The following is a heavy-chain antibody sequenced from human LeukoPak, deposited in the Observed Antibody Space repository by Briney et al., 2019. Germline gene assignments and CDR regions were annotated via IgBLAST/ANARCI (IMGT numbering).Heavy chain of an antibody. J-gene: IGHJ4*02. CDR1: GYTFTGYY. Sequence: ASVKVSCKASGYTFTGYYMHWVRQAPGQGLEWMGWINPNSGGTNYAQKFQGRVAMTRDTSISTAYMELSRLRSDDTAVYYCATPERGYSGYDFGSWGQGTLVTVSS. D-gene: IGHD5-12*01. CDR2: INPNSGGT. V-gene: IGHV1-2*02. CDR3: ATPERGYSGYDFGS.